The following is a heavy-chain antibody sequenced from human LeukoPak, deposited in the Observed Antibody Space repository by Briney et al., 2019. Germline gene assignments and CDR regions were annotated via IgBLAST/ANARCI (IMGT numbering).Heavy chain of an antibody. CDR3: ARDPHYGSGSYWDY. V-gene: IGHV3-7*01. D-gene: IGHD3-10*01. Sequence: GGSLRLSCAASGFTFSSDWMSWVRQAPGKGLEWVANIKQDGSEKYYVDSVKGRFTISRDNAKNSLYLQMNSLGAEDTAVYYCARDPHYGSGSYWDYWGQGTLVTVSS. J-gene: IGHJ4*02. CDR2: IKQDGSEK. CDR1: GFTFSSDW.